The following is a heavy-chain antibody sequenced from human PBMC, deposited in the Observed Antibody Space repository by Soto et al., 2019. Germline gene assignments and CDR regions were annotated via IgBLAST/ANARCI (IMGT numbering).Heavy chain of an antibody. CDR3: ARSIRGPRRFNGMDV. J-gene: IGHJ6*02. CDR1: GFSLTSPGMC. Sequence: SGPTLVNPTETLTLTCTFSGFSLTSPGMCVSWIRQPPGKALEWLALIERDDDDKYYSTSLKTRLTISKDTRKNQVALTMANMDPADTGTYYCARSIRGPRRFNGMDVWGQGTTVTVSS. D-gene: IGHD1-20*01. CDR2: IERDDDDK. V-gene: IGHV2-70*13.